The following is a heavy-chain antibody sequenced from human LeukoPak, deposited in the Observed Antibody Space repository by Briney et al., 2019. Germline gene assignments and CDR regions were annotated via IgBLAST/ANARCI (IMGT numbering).Heavy chain of an antibody. CDR1: GGSISSYY. J-gene: IGHJ4*02. V-gene: IGHV4-59*01. CDR2: ISDSGIT. CDR3: ARIFND. Sequence: SETLSLTCTVSGGSISSYYWSWFRQPPGKGLEFIGYISDSGITNYNPSLQSRLIISLDTSKNQLSLKLTSVTAADTAVYYCARIFNDWGQGTLVTVSS.